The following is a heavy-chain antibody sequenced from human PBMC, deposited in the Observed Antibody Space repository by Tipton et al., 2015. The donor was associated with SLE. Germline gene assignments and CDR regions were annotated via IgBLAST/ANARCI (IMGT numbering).Heavy chain of an antibody. Sequence: SLRLSCAASGFTFSSYSMNWVRQAPGKGLEWVSYISSSSSTIYYADSVKDRFTISRDNSNNTVYLQMNTLRTEDTAVYYCARDRSYSGTSPDVWGQGTVVTVSS. V-gene: IGHV3-48*01. CDR3: ARDRSYSGTSPDV. D-gene: IGHD1-26*01. CDR2: ISSSSSTI. CDR1: GFTFSSYS. J-gene: IGHJ3*01.